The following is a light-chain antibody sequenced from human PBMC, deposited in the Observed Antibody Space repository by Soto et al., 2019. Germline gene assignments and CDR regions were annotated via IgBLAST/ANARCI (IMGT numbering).Light chain of an antibody. J-gene: IGKJ4*01. CDR2: GAS. V-gene: IGKV3-20*01. CDR3: QQYGALPPT. CDR1: QTVITPI. Sequence: EIVLTQFPGALSLSPGERVTLSCRASQTVITPILAWYQQKSGQAPKFLIYGASNRATGIPDRFSGSGSGTDFTLTISRLEPEDFAVYYCQQYGALPPTFGGGTKVEIK.